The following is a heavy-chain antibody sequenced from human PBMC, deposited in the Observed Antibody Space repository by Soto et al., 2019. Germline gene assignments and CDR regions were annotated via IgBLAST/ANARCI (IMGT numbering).Heavy chain of an antibody. CDR2: IDPSDSYT. V-gene: IGHV5-10-1*03. Sequence: EVQLVQSGAEVKKPGESLRISCKGSGYSFTSYWISWLRQMPGKGLEWMGRIDPSDSYTNYSPSFQGHVTISADKSISTAYLQWSSLKASDTAMYYCARLTISCSGGSCYPQSYDAFDIWGQGTMVTVSS. D-gene: IGHD2-15*01. J-gene: IGHJ3*02. CDR3: ARLTISCSGGSCYPQSYDAFDI. CDR1: GYSFTSYW.